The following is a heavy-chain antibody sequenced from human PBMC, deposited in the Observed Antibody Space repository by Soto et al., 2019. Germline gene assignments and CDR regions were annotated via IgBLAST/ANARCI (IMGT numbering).Heavy chain of an antibody. CDR2: VSHDGRNT. D-gene: IGHD3-22*01. V-gene: IGHV3-30*04. J-gene: IGHJ4*02. CDR3: AKDLAPDYDSSGYYRD. CDR1: GFTFSDYA. Sequence: PGGSLRLSCAASGFTFSDYAMHWVRQAPGKGLEWVAVVSHDGRNTHYADSVKGRFTISRDNSKNTLYLQMNSLRAEDTAVYYCAKDLAPDYDSSGYYRDWGQGTLVTVSS.